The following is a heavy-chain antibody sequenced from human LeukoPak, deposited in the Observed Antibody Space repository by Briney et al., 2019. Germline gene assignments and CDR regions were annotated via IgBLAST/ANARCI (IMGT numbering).Heavy chain of an antibody. Sequence: GRSLRLSCAASGFIFYDYALSWVRQAPGKGLESISIISGSGDTTYYADSVMGRFTISRDNSKNALYLQMNSLRVEATAVYYCAKHLWRDLLYFGEGYYFGSWGQGTLVTVSS. J-gene: IGHJ4*02. CDR3: AKHLWRDLLYFGEGYYFGS. D-gene: IGHD3-10*01. CDR2: ISGSGDTT. CDR1: GFIFYDYA. V-gene: IGHV3-23*01.